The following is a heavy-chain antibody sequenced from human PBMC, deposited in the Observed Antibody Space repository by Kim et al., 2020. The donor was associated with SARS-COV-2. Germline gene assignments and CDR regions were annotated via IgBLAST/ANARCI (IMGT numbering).Heavy chain of an antibody. D-gene: IGHD3-3*01. Sequence: VKGRFTIHRDNSKNTLYLKINSLRAEDTAVYYCAKDQYYDFWSGYYYDYWGQGTLVTVSS. CDR3: AKDQYYDFWSGYYYDY. V-gene: IGHV3-23*01. J-gene: IGHJ4*02.